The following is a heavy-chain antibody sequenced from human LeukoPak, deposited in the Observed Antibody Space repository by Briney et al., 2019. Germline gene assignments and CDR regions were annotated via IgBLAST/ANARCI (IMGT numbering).Heavy chain of an antibody. CDR3: ARRNVLTEGEAFDI. CDR1: GGSISSYY. CDR2: VYNSGNT. D-gene: IGHD3-16*01. Sequence: SETLSLTCAVSGGSISSYYWTWIRQPPGTGLEWIGYVYNSGNTNYNPSLGSRVTISIDASKNQFSLKLNSVTAADTAVYYCARRNVLTEGEAFDIWGQGTLVTVSS. V-gene: IGHV4-59*08. J-gene: IGHJ3*02.